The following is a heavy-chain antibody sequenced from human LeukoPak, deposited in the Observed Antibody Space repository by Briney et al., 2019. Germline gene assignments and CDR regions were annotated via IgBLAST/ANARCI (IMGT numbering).Heavy chain of an antibody. D-gene: IGHD3-10*01. V-gene: IGHV3-11*04. Sequence: PGGSLRLSCAASGFTFSDYYMSWIRQAPGKGLEWVSYISSSGSTIYYADSVKGRFTISRDNAKNSLYLQMNSLRAEDTAVYYCARAEELWFGELLYGNFDYWGQGTLVTVSS. CDR2: ISSSGSTI. CDR3: ARAEELWFGELLYGNFDY. J-gene: IGHJ4*02. CDR1: GFTFSDYY.